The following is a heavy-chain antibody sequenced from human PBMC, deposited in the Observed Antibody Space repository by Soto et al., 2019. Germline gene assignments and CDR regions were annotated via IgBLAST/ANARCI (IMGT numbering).Heavy chain of an antibody. V-gene: IGHV3-7*03. Sequence: EVKLVQSGGGLAQPGDSLRLSCEVSGFVFSMYSMSWVRQTPGKGLEWVAKIPQDGVDGHYADSVKGRFTISRDNDKKSLYLQMNNLRAEDTAVYYCARDHLILPVHDFFYGSDVWGRGATVTVSS. D-gene: IGHD2-21*02. J-gene: IGHJ6*02. CDR3: ARDHLILPVHDFFYGSDV. CDR1: GFVFSMYS. CDR2: IPQDGVDG.